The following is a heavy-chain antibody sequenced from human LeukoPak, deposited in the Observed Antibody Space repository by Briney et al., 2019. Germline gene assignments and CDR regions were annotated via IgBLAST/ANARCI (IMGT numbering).Heavy chain of an antibody. V-gene: IGHV4-39*01. CDR1: GGSISSSSYY. CDR3: ARGLTMAL. D-gene: IGHD3-10*01. CDR2: IYYSGST. J-gene: IGHJ3*01. Sequence: KPSETLSLTCTVSGGSISSSSYYWGWIRQPPGKGLEWIGSIYYSGSTYYNPSLKSRVTISVDTSKNQFSLKLSSVTAADTAVYYCARGLTMALWGQGTLVTVSS.